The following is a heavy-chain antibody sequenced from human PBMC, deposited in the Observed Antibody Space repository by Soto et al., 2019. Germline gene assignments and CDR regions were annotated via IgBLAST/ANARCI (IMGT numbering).Heavy chain of an antibody. CDR1: GYTVSRYA. J-gene: IGHJ5*02. CDR2: INAANGNV. Sequence: ASVKVSCKASGYTVSRYALHGVRQAPGQRLEWMGWINAANGNVKYSQKFQGRVTITRDTSASTAYMELSRLRSEDTAVYYCAREVGPFDPWGKGTLVTVSS. V-gene: IGHV1-3*01. D-gene: IGHD2-2*01. CDR3: AREVGPFDP.